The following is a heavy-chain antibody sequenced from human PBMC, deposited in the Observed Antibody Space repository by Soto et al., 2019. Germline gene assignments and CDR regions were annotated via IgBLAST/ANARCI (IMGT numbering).Heavy chain of an antibody. CDR3: ARQSNYGSGSYPY. CDR2: IYYSGST. Sequence: PSETLSLTCTFSCGSISSSSYYWGWIRPPPGKGLEWIGSIYYSGSTYYNPSLKSRVTISVETSKNQFSLKLSSVTAADTAVYYCARQSNYGSGSYPYWGQGTLVTVSS. CDR1: CGSISSSSYY. J-gene: IGHJ4*02. V-gene: IGHV4-39*01. D-gene: IGHD3-10*01.